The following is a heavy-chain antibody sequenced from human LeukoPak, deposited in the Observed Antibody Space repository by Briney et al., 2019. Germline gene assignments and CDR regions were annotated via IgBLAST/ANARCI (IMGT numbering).Heavy chain of an antibody. Sequence: GGSLRLSCAASGFTFSSYSMNWVRQAPGKGLEWVSSISSSSYIYYADSVKGRFTISRDNAENSLYLQMNSLRAEDTAVYYCAREGDIYCSGGSCHPPDYWGQGTLVTVSS. V-gene: IGHV3-21*01. D-gene: IGHD2-15*01. CDR1: GFTFSSYS. CDR2: ISSSSYI. J-gene: IGHJ4*02. CDR3: AREGDIYCSGGSCHPPDY.